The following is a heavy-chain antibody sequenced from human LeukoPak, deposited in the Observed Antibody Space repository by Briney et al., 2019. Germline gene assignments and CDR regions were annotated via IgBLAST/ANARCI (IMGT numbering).Heavy chain of an antibody. CDR1: GGTFSSYA. D-gene: IGHD2-15*01. CDR3: ASPVVVAATPGNYYYMDV. J-gene: IGHJ6*03. Sequence: GASVKVSCKASGGTFSSYAISWVRQAPGQGLEWMGRILPIFGTANYAQKFQGRVTITADKSTSTAYMELSSLRSEDTAVYYCASPVVVAATPGNYYYMDVWGKGTTVTVSS. V-gene: IGHV1-69*06. CDR2: ILPIFGTA.